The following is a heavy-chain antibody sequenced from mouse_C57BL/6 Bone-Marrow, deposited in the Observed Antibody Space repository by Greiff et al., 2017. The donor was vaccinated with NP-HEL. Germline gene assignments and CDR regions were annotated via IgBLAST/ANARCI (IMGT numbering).Heavy chain of an antibody. CDR3: ARDIRYYGSSSFDY. V-gene: IGHV1-55*01. J-gene: IGHJ2*01. CDR1: GYTFTSYW. CDR2: IYPGSGST. D-gene: IGHD1-1*01. Sequence: QVQLQQPGAELVKPGASVKMSCKASGYTFTSYWITWVKQRPGQGLEWIGDIYPGSGSTNYNEKFKSKATLTVDTSSSTAYMQLSSLTSEDSAVYYCARDIRYYGSSSFDYWGQGTTLTVSS.